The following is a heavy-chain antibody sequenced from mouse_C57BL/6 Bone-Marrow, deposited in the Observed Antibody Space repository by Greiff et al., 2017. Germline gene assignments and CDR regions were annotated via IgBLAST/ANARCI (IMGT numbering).Heavy chain of an antibody. Sequence: EVMLVESGGGLVQPGGSLKLSCAASGFTFSDYYMYWVRQTPEKRLEWVAYISNGGGSPYYPDNVKGRFTISRDNAKNTLYLQMSRLKSEDTAMYYCARLLDSSGYEFAYWGQGTLVTVSA. D-gene: IGHD3-2*02. CDR1: GFTFSDYY. J-gene: IGHJ3*01. CDR2: ISNGGGSP. CDR3: ARLLDSSGYEFAY. V-gene: IGHV5-12*01.